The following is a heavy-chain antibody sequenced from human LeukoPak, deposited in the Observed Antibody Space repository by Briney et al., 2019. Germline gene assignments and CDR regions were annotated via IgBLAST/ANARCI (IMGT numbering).Heavy chain of an antibody. D-gene: IGHD1-26*01. V-gene: IGHV3-7*01. Sequence: GGSLRLSCAASGFTFSNYWMSWVRQAPGKGLEWVANIEQDGSEKYYVDSVKGRFTISRDNANNSVYLQMNSLRAEDTALYYCARISGSSKKYFQHWGQGTLATVSS. CDR1: GFTFSNYW. CDR3: ARISGSSKKYFQH. CDR2: IEQDGSEK. J-gene: IGHJ1*01.